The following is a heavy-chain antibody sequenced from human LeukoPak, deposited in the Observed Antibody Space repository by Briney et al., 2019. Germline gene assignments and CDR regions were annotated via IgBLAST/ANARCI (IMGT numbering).Heavy chain of an antibody. D-gene: IGHD6-19*01. V-gene: IGHV3-21*01. CDR3: AREVAVAFDS. Sequence: TGGTLGLSGADSGFTLSSDSMNWGRQAPGKRLEWVSSISSTSSYIYYADSVKGRSTISRDNAKNSLYLQMNSLRAEDTAVYYCAREVAVAFDSWGQGTLVTVSS. CDR2: ISSTSSYI. CDR1: GFTLSSDS. J-gene: IGHJ4*02.